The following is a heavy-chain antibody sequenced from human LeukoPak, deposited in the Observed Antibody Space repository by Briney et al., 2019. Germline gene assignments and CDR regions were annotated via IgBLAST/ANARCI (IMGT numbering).Heavy chain of an antibody. CDR3: ARDKIPSYNGSGSYVDY. CDR1: GFTFSSYS. CDR2: ISSSSSTI. J-gene: IGHJ4*02. V-gene: IGHV3-48*01. Sequence: PGGSLRLSCAASGFTFSSYSMNWVRQAPGKGLEWVSYISSSSSTIYYADSVKGRFTISRDNAKNSLYLQMNSLRAEDTAVYYCARDKIPSYNGSGSYVDYWGQGTLVTVSS. D-gene: IGHD3-10*01.